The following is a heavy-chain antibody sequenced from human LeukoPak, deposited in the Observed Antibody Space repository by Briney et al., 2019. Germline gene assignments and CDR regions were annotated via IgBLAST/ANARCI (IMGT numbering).Heavy chain of an antibody. CDR1: GFTFSTYG. J-gene: IGHJ4*02. CDR3: TKGIATEDYRFIF. Sequence: GGSLRLSCTASGFTFSTYGIHWARQAPGKGLEWVAFIQSGGGNQYYADSVKGRFTISRDNSKNTLYLQMNGLRPDDTAVYYCTKGIATEDYRFIFWGQGALVTVSS. CDR2: IQSGGGNQ. V-gene: IGHV3-30*02. D-gene: IGHD1-1*01.